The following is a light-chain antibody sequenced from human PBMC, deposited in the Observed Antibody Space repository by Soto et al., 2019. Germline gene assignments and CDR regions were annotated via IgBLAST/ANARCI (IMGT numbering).Light chain of an antibody. J-gene: IGKJ1*01. CDR2: DAS. CDR1: QTIGSW. CDR3: QQYSSFPRT. V-gene: IGKV1-5*01. Sequence: DIQMTQSPSTLSASVGDRVTITCRASQTIGSWLAWYQQKPGKAPELLIYDASTLEGGVPSRFSGSGSGTEFSLTITSRQPDDFATFYCQQYSSFPRTFGQGTKVEIK.